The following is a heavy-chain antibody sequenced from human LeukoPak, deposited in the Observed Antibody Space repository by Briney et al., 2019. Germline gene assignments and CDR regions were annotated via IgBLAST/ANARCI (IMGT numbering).Heavy chain of an antibody. D-gene: IGHD3-10*01. V-gene: IGHV3-33*08. Sequence: GGSLRLSCAASGFPFSTYGMHWVRQAPGKRLEWVAVIWDDGNNKRYANSVNGRFTISRDNSENTLYLQMNGLTAEDTAMYYCARDSYQDYYGRFDPWGQGTLVIVSS. CDR2: IWDDGNNK. CDR3: ARDSYQDYYGRFDP. J-gene: IGHJ5*02. CDR1: GFPFSTYG.